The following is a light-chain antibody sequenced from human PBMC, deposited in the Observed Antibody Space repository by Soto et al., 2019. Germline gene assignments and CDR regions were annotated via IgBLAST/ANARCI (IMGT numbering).Light chain of an antibody. J-gene: IGLJ1*01. Sequence: VLTQPASVSGSPGQSITISCTGTGSDIAIYNFVSWYQQHPGKAPRLMIFQVTNRPSGVSTRFSGSKSGNTASLTISGLQAEDEADYYCSSYTDSTDYVFGTGTKVTVL. CDR3: SSYTDSTDYV. V-gene: IGLV2-14*01. CDR1: GSDIAIYNF. CDR2: QVT.